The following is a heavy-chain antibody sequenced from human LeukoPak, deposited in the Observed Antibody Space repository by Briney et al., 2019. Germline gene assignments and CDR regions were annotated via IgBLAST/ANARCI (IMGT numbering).Heavy chain of an antibody. CDR2: INPNSGAT. J-gene: IGHJ4*02. D-gene: IGHD2-2*01. CDR3: ATSLRYCTSTDCYAFFDY. Sequence: ASVKVSCKTSGYTFTGYYMRWVRQAPGQGLEWMGWINPNSGATDYAQKFQGRVTVTGDTSISTAYMELSRLRSDDTAVYYCATSLRYCTSTDCYAFFDYWGQGTLVTVSS. CDR1: GYTFTGYY. V-gene: IGHV1-2*02.